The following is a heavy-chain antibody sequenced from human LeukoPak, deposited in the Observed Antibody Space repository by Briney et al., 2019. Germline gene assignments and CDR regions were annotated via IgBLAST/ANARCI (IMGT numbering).Heavy chain of an antibody. CDR3: ARSNERFMTTVTTFYYYYYMDV. CDR1: GFTFSSYS. J-gene: IGHJ6*03. V-gene: IGHV3-48*01. CDR2: ISSSSSTI. D-gene: IGHD4-11*01. Sequence: GGSLRLSCAASGFTFSSYSMNWVRQAPGKGLEWVSYISSSSSTIYYADSVKGRFTISRDNAKNSLYLQMNSLRAEDTAVYYCARSNERFMTTVTTFYYYYYMDVWGKGTTVTVSS.